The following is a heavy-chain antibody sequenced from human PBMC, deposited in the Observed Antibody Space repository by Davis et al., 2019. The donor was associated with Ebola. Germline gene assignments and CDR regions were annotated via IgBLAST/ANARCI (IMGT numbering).Heavy chain of an antibody. V-gene: IGHV2-26*01. CDR3: ARLRGGVLEWLIFDY. Sequence: ETLSLTCTVSGFSLSNARMGVSWLRQPPGKALEWLAHIFSNDEKSYSTSLKSRLTISKDTSKSQVVLTMTNMDPVDTATYYCARLRGGVLEWLIFDYWGQGTLVTVSS. CDR1: GFSLSNARMG. D-gene: IGHD3-3*01. CDR2: IFSNDEK. J-gene: IGHJ4*02.